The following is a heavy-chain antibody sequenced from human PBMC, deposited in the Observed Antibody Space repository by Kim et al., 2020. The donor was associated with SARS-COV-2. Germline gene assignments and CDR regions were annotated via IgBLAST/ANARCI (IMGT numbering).Heavy chain of an antibody. CDR3: ARGRGSGGYCSGGSCYPRHYYYYGMDV. V-gene: IGHV4-34*01. Sequence: SETLSLTCAVYGGSFSGYYWSWIRQPPGKGLEWIGEINHSGSTNYNPSLKSRVTISVDTSKNQFSLKLSSVTAADTAVYYCARGRGSGGYCSGGSCYPRHYYYYGMDVWGQGTTVTVSS. J-gene: IGHJ6*02. CDR2: INHSGST. CDR1: GGSFSGYY. D-gene: IGHD2-15*01.